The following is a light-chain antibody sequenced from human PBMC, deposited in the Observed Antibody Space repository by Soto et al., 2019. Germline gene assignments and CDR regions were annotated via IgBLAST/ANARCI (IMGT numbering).Light chain of an antibody. CDR1: QSVSSSY. Sequence: EIVLTQSPDTLSLSTVERATLSCRASQSVSSSYLAWHQQKPGQAPRLPILGASSRATGIPDRFSGSGSGTDFTLTISRVEPEDFAVYYCQQYGSSLITFGQGTRLEI. CDR2: GAS. J-gene: IGKJ5*01. V-gene: IGKV3-20*01. CDR3: QQYGSSLIT.